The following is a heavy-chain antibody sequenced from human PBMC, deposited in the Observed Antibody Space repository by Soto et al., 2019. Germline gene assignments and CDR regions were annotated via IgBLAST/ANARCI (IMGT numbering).Heavy chain of an antibody. J-gene: IGHJ6*03. Sequence: SVKVSCKASGGTFSSYTISWVRQAPGQGLEWMGRIIPILGIANYAQKFQGRVTITADKSTSTAYMELSSLRSEDTAVYYCATSEDSGYDYNYYYMDVWGKGTTVTVSS. CDR1: GGTFSSYT. CDR2: IIPILGIA. D-gene: IGHD5-12*01. V-gene: IGHV1-69*02. CDR3: ATSEDSGYDYNYYYMDV.